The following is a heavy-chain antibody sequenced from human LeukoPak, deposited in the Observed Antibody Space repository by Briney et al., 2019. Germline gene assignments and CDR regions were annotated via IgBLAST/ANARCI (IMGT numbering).Heavy chain of an antibody. CDR1: GFTVSSNY. V-gene: IGHV3-11*01. CDR3: ARDRIAVAGYYYYMDV. J-gene: IGHJ6*03. D-gene: IGHD6-19*01. CDR2: ISSSGSTI. Sequence: GGSLRLSCAASGFTVSSNYMSWVRQAPGKGLEWVSYISSSGSTIYYADSVKGRFTISRDNAKNSLYLQMNSLRAEDTAVYYCARDRIAVAGYYYYMDVWGKGTTVTISS.